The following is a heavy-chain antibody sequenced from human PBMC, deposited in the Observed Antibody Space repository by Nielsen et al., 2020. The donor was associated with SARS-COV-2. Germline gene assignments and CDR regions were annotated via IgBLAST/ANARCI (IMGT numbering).Heavy chain of an antibody. J-gene: IGHJ4*02. D-gene: IGHD2-21*02. CDR1: GFTFSSCA. V-gene: IGHV3-23*01. Sequence: GGSLRLSCAVSGFTFSSCAMSWVRQAPGKSLEWVSTISGSDSTYYADSVKGRFTISRDNSKNTVYLQMNSLRADDTAGYYCARGRGKYCGGDCYLFDDWGQGTLVTVSS. CDR3: ARGRGKYCGGDCYLFDD. CDR2: ISGSDST.